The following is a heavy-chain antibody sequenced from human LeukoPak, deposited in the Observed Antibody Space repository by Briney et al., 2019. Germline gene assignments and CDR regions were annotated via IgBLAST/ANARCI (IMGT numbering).Heavy chain of an antibody. J-gene: IGHJ4*02. CDR2: LSGLGDSK. V-gene: IGHV3-23*01. Sequence: GGSLRLSCAASGFTFSNYAMSWVRQAPGKGLEWVSVLSGLGDSKYYADSVSGRFSISRDNDNSRLYLQMNNLRAEDTAVYYCAQDFRETSMFTDVYFDSWGEGTLVTVSS. CDR1: GFTFSNYA. CDR3: AQDFRETSMFTDVYFDS. D-gene: IGHD5-18*01.